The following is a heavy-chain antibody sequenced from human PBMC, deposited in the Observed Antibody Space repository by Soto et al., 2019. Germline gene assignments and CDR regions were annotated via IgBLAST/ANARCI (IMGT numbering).Heavy chain of an antibody. CDR2: IDRDGTET. V-gene: IGHV3-7*01. J-gene: IGHJ4*01. CDR3: AGEKSVLAAIGDY. Sequence: GGSLRHYCAASGFTFSAYWMTWVRLTPGKGLEWVANIDRDGTETHYGDSGKCVCTISRDNSEVTRYVQMNTLRAEDTAVYCCAGEKSVLAAIGDYWGQGTLVTVSS. D-gene: IGHD2-15*01. CDR1: GFTFSAYW.